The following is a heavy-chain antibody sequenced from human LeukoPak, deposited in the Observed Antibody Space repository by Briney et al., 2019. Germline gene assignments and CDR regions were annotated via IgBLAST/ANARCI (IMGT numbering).Heavy chain of an antibody. CDR1: GYTFTAYY. V-gene: IGHV1-2*02. D-gene: IGHD3-22*01. J-gene: IGHJ4*02. CDR3: ARDYYDSSAYFDY. CDR2: INPSNGGT. Sequence: GASVKVSFKASGYTFTAYYMHWVRQAPGQGLEWMGWINPSNGGTKYAQMFQGRVSMTRDTSISTAYMELSRLRSDDAAVYYCARDYYDSSAYFDYWGQGTLVTVSS.